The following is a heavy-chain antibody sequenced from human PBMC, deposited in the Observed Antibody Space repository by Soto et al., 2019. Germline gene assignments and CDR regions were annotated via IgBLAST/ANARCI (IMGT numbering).Heavy chain of an antibody. D-gene: IGHD3-3*01. Sequence: SETLSLTCTVSGGSISSSSYYWAWIRQTPGKGLEWIGSVYYSGSTDYNPALENRVTISVETSKNQFSLKMRSVTAADTAVFYCARHTRMSFFGAVPEYHFYAMDVWGQGTAVTVSS. J-gene: IGHJ6*02. CDR1: GGSISSSSYY. V-gene: IGHV4-39*01. CDR3: ARHTRMSFFGAVPEYHFYAMDV. CDR2: VYYSGST.